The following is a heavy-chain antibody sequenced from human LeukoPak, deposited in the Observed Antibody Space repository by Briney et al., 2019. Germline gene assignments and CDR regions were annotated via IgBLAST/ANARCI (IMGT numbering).Heavy chain of an antibody. CDR2: INHSGST. Sequence: PSETLSLACAVYGGSFSGYYWSWIRQPPGKGLEWIGEINHSGSTNYNPSLKSRVTISVDTSKNQFSLKLSSVTAADTAVYYCARQGALDYWGQGTLVTVSS. CDR3: ARQGALDY. CDR1: GGSFSGYY. V-gene: IGHV4-34*01. J-gene: IGHJ4*02.